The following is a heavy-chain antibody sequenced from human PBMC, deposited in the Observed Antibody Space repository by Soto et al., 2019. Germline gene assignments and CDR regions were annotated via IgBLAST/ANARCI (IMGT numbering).Heavy chain of an antibody. D-gene: IGHD1-26*01. CDR1: GYTFTSYG. Sequence: QVQLVQSGAEVKKPGASVKVSCKASGYTFTSYGISWVRQAPGQGLEWMGWISAYNGNTNYAQKLQGRVTMTTDPATSKGYMELRSLRSDDTAVYYCARVGVGDNRDKDGMDVWGQGTTVTVSS. V-gene: IGHV1-18*01. CDR3: ARVGVGDNRDKDGMDV. CDR2: ISAYNGNT. J-gene: IGHJ6*02.